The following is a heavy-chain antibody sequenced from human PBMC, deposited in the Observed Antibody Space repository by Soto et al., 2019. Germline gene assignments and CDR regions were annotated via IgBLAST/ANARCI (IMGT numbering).Heavy chain of an antibody. J-gene: IGHJ5*02. Sequence: EVQLVESGGGLVKPGGSLRLSCAASGFTFSSYSMNWVRQAPGKGLEWVSSISSSSSYIYYADSVKGRFTISRDNAKNSLYLQMNSLRAEDTAVYYCASDKGSIAVAGTDSWFDPWGQGTLVTVSS. CDR2: ISSSSSYI. CDR3: ASDKGSIAVAGTDSWFDP. CDR1: GFTFSSYS. V-gene: IGHV3-21*01. D-gene: IGHD6-19*01.